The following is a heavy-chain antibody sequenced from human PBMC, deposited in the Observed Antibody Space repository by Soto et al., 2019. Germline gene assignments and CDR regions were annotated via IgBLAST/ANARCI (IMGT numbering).Heavy chain of an antibody. CDR2: IIPIFGTA. CDR3: ARSRSVLRYFDD. V-gene: IGHV1-69*13. J-gene: IGHJ4*02. Sequence: SVKVSCKASGGTFSSYAISWVRQAPGQGLEWMGGIIPIFGTANYAQKFQGRVTITADESTSTAYMELSSLRSEDTAVYYCARSRSVLRYFDDWGQGTLVTVSS. CDR1: GGTFSSYA. D-gene: IGHD3-9*01.